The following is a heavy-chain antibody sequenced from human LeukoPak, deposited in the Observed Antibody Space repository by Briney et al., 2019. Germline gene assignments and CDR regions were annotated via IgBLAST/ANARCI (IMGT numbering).Heavy chain of an antibody. CDR2: INSDGSST. CDR3: ARDRAVAGTGFDY. J-gene: IGHJ4*02. V-gene: IGHV3-74*01. Sequence: PGGSLRLSCAASGSTFSSYWMHWVRQAPGKGLVWVSRINSDGSSTSYADSVKGRFTISRDNAKNTLYLQMNSLRAEDTAVYYCARDRAVAGTGFDYWGQGTLVTVSS. D-gene: IGHD6-19*01. CDR1: GSTFSSYW.